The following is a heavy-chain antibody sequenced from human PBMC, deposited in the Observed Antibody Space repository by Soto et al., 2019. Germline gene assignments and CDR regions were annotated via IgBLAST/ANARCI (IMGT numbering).Heavy chain of an antibody. V-gene: IGHV3-74*01. D-gene: IGHD3-10*01. CDR1: GFTFSSYW. CDR2: INSDGSST. Sequence: GGSLRLSCAASGFTFSSYWMHWVRQAPGKGLVWVSRINSDGSSTSYADSVKGRFTISRDNAKNTLCLQMNSLRAEDTAVYYCARELPGYYYYYGMDVWGQGTTVTVSS. J-gene: IGHJ6*02. CDR3: ARELPGYYYYYGMDV.